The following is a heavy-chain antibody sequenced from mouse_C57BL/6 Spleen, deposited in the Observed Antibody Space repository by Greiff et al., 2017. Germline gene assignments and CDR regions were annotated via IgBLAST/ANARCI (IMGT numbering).Heavy chain of an antibody. J-gene: IGHJ1*03. Sequence: QVQLQQSGAELVRPGTSVKVSCKASGYAFTNYLIEWVKQRPGQGLEWIGVINPGSGGTNYNEKFKGKATLTADKSSSTAYIQLSSLTSEDSAVFFCARSGYYGSSYDWYFGVWGTGATVTVAS. V-gene: IGHV1-54*01. CDR1: GYAFTNYL. CDR2: INPGSGGT. CDR3: ARSGYYGSSYDWYFGV. D-gene: IGHD1-1*01.